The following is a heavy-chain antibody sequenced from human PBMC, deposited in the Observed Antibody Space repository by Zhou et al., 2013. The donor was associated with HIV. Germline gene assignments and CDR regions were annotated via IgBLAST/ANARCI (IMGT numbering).Heavy chain of an antibody. V-gene: IGHV1-2*02. Sequence: QVQLVQSGAEVKKPGSSVKVPCKASGGTFSNYGISWVRQAPGQGLEWMGRINPNSGATNYAQKFHGRVTMTRDTSISTAYMELSSLKSDDTAMYYCARESRVLAGRRREFDYWGQGTLVTVSS. J-gene: IGHJ4*02. CDR1: GGTFSNYG. CDR3: ARESRVLAGRRREFDY. CDR2: INPNSGAT. D-gene: IGHD6-6*01.